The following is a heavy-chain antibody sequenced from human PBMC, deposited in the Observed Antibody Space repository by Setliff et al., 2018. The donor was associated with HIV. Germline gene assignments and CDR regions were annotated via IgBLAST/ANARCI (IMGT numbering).Heavy chain of an antibody. D-gene: IGHD2-15*01. J-gene: IGHJ4*02. CDR1: GFTVSRNY. CDR2: IYSGGST. CDR3: ARAYYGYCSGGSCYSGPPDY. Sequence: GGSLRLSCAASGFTVSRNYMSWVRQAPGKGLEWVSVIYSGGSTYYADSVKGRFAISRDNSKNTLYLQMNSLRAEDTAVYYCARAYYGYCSGGSCYSGPPDYWGQGTLVTVS. V-gene: IGHV3-53*01.